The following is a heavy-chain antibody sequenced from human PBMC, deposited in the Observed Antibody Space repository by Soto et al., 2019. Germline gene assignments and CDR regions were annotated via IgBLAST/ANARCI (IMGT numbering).Heavy chain of an antibody. J-gene: IGHJ4*02. CDR1: GFTFGSYA. CDR3: AKDNGNYGSGSFSH. CDR2: ISGTGDSS. V-gene: IGHV3-23*01. Sequence: EVQLSESGGGLVQPGGSLRLSCAASGFTFGSYAMSWVRQAPGKGLEWVSLISGTGDSSEYANSVKGRFTISRDYSKITVFLQMNSLRAEDTAVYFCAKDNGNYGSGSFSHWGQGTLVTVSS. D-gene: IGHD3-10*01.